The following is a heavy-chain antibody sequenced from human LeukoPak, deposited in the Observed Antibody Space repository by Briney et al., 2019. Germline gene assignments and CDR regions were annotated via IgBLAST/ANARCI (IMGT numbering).Heavy chain of an antibody. D-gene: IGHD3-10*01. CDR3: AKPIGAFDY. V-gene: IGHV3-21*01. Sequence: GGSLRLSCAASGFTVNTYSMNWVRQAPGKGLEWVSFISSSSSYIYYADSVKGRFTISKDNAKNSLYLQVNSLRAEDTAVYYCAKPIGAFDYWGQGTLVTVSS. J-gene: IGHJ4*02. CDR2: ISSSSSYI. CDR1: GFTVNTYS.